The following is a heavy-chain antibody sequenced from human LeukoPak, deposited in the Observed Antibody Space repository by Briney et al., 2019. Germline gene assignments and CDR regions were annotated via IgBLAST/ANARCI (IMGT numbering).Heavy chain of an antibody. D-gene: IGHD5-12*01. J-gene: IGHJ4*02. Sequence: GGSLRLSCAASGFTFSSYSMNWVRQAPGKGLEWVSSISSSSSYVYYADSVKGRFTISRDNAKNSLYLQMNSLRAEDTAVYYCARSDSGYDYDDYWGQGTLVTVFS. CDR3: ARSDSGYDYDDY. CDR1: GFTFSSYS. V-gene: IGHV3-21*01. CDR2: ISSSSSYV.